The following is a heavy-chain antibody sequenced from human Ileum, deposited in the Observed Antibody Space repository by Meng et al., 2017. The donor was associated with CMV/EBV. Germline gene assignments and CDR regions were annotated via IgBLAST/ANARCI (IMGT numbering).Heavy chain of an antibody. CDR3: ARDFWSGYGGGFDP. CDR2: IHNSGST. Sequence: SETLSLTCTVSGGSISSGSYHWGWIRQTPGKGLEWVGSIHNSGSTQYSPSLKSRVTMSVDTSKNQVSLKLTSVTAADTAVYYCARDFWSGYGGGFDPWGQGTLVTVSS. V-gene: IGHV4-39*07. D-gene: IGHD3-3*01. J-gene: IGHJ5*02. CDR1: GGSISSGSYH.